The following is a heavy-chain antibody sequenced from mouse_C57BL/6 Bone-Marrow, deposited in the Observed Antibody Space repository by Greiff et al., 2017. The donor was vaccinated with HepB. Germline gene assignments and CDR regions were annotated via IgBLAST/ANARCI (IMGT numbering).Heavy chain of an antibody. CDR1: GFTFSSYA. D-gene: IGHD3-2*02. Sequence: DVKLVESGGGLVKPGGSLKLSCAASGFTFSSYAMSWVRQTPEKRLEWVATISDGGSYTYYPDNVKGRFTISRDNAKNNLYLQMSHLKSEDTAMYYCARDEAQALDYWGQGTTLTVSS. J-gene: IGHJ2*01. V-gene: IGHV5-4*01. CDR2: ISDGGSYT. CDR3: ARDEAQALDY.